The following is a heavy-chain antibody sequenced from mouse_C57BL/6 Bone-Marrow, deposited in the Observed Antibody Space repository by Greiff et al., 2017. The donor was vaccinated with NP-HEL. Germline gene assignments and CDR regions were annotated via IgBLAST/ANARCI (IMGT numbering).Heavy chain of an antibody. D-gene: IGHD2-4*01. CDR1: GFTFSSYG. CDR2: ISSGGSYT. CDR3: ASPYDYDVAWFAY. J-gene: IGHJ3*01. V-gene: IGHV5-6*01. Sequence: EVKLMESGGDLVKPGGSLKLSCAASGFTFSSYGMSWVRQTPDNRLEWVATISSGGSYTYYPDSVKGRFTFSRDNAKNTLYLQMSSLKSEDTAMYYCASPYDYDVAWFAYWGQGTLVTVSA.